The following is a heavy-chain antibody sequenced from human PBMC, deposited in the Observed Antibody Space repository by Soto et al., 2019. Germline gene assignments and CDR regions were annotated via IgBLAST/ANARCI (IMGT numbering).Heavy chain of an antibody. CDR1: GFTFSNYG. CDR2: ISYDEDNI. D-gene: IGHD4-17*01. V-gene: IGHV3-30*03. J-gene: IGHJ2*01. Sequence: QVQLVESGGGVVQPGKSLRLACVASGFTFSNYGMHWVRQAPGEGLERVAVISYDEDNIYYADSVKGRFTISRDNSKNTLYLQMNSLRPEDTAVYFCARSGTTVTTFWYFDLWGRGTLVTVSS. CDR3: ARSGTTVTTFWYFDL.